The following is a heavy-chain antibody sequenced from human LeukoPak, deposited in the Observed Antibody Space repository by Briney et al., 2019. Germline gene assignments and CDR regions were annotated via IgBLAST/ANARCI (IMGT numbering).Heavy chain of an antibody. CDR1: GGSVSSGRYY. D-gene: IGHD3-3*01. V-gene: IGHV4-61*01. J-gene: IGHJ6*02. Sequence: SETLSLTCIVSGGSVSSGRYYWSWIRQPPGKGLEWIGYIYYSGSTNYNPSLKSRVTISVDTSKNQFSLKLSSVTAADTAVYYCARKGPHRYYDFWSGYPDYGMDVWGQGTTVTVSS. CDR3: ARKGPHRYYDFWSGYPDYGMDV. CDR2: IYYSGST.